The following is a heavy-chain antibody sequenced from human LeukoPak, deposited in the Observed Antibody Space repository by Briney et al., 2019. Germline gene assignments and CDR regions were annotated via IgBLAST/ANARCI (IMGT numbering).Heavy chain of an antibody. Sequence: SETLSLTCIVSGSSVSTFYWRWLRQSPGTGLEWIGFVHDTGSNTYNPSLKSRVTISLETSKNQLSLMLTSVTAADTAMYYCARGSTDVYWYLDVWGRGTLVTVSS. D-gene: IGHD1-26*01. J-gene: IGHJ2*01. CDR2: VHDTGSN. CDR3: ARGSTDVYWYLDV. CDR1: GSSVSTFY. V-gene: IGHV4-59*02.